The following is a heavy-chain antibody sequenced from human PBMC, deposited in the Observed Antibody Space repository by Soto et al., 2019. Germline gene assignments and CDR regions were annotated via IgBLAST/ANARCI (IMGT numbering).Heavy chain of an antibody. D-gene: IGHD6-19*01. CDR3: AKSIAVAGTDY. CDR1: GFTFSSYA. V-gene: IGHV3-23*01. Sequence: EVQLLESGGGLVQPGGSLRLSCAASGFTFSSYAMSWVRQAPGKGLEWVSAISGSGGSTYYADSVKGRFTISRDNSKNPLYRQMNSLRAEDTAVSYCAKSIAVAGTDYWGQGTLVTVSS. J-gene: IGHJ4*02. CDR2: ISGSGGST.